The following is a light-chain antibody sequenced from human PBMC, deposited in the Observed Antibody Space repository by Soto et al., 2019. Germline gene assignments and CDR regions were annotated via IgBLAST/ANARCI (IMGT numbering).Light chain of an antibody. CDR2: EVI. V-gene: IGLV2-14*01. Sequence: QSALTQPASVSGSPGQSITISCTGTSSDIGFYNYVSWYQQHPGKAPRLMIYEVINRPSGVSNRFSGSKFGNTASLTISGLQTEDEGDYYCSSYISDITRVFGTGTKVTVL. CDR3: SSYISDITRV. J-gene: IGLJ1*01. CDR1: SSDIGFYNY.